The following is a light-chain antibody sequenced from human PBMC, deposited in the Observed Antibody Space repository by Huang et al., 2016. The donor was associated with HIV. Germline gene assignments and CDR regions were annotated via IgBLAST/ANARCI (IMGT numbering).Light chain of an antibody. CDR2: GAS. V-gene: IGKV3-15*01. Sequence: EIVMTQPPATLSVSPGERATLSCRASQSVNSNLAWYQQKPSQAPRLLIYGASTRATGIPARFSGSGSGTEFTLTISSLQSEDFAVYYCQQYNNWPPLTFGGGTKVEIK. J-gene: IGKJ4*01. CDR1: QSVNSN. CDR3: QQYNNWPPLT.